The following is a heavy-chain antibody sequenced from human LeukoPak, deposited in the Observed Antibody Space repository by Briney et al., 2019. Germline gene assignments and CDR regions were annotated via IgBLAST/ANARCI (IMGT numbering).Heavy chain of an antibody. D-gene: IGHD4-23*01. Sequence: GGSLRLSCAASGFTFSSYAMSWVRQAPGKGLEWVSAISGSGGSTYYADSLKGRFTISRDNAKNSLYLQMNSLRAEDTAVYYCARGDDYGGAWYYFDYWGQGTLVTVSS. CDR1: GFTFSSYA. CDR2: ISGSGGST. J-gene: IGHJ4*02. V-gene: IGHV3-23*01. CDR3: ARGDDYGGAWYYFDY.